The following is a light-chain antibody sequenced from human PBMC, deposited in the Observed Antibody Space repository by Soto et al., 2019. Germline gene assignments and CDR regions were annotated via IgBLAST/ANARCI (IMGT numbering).Light chain of an antibody. Sequence: QSALTQPASVSGSPGQSITISCTGITGGLRGYDYVSWYQHLPGNTPKLIIYEVKNRPSGVSVRFSGSKSGNTASLTISGLQADDEAVYYCCSYAGSYTYVFGTGTKVTLL. V-gene: IGLV2-14*01. CDR3: CSYAGSYTYV. CDR1: TGGLRGYDY. CDR2: EVK. J-gene: IGLJ1*01.